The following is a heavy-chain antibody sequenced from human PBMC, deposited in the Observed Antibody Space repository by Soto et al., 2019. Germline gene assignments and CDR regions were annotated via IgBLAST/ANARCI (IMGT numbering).Heavy chain of an antibody. CDR1: AYSMNSSQW. J-gene: IGHJ4*02. Sequence: SETLSLTCAVSAYSMNSSQWLGWIRRPPGKGLEWIGYIYYNGSTYYNPSLKSRVTMSVDRSKNQFSLKLSSVTAVDTAVYFCARSVTGSSFDYWGQGTLVPVSS. CDR2: IYYNGST. V-gene: IGHV4-28*01. D-gene: IGHD1-20*01. CDR3: ARSVTGSSFDY.